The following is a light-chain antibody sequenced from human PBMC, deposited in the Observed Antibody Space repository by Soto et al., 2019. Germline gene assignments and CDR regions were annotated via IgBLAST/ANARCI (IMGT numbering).Light chain of an antibody. J-gene: IGKJ1*01. Sequence: IGLTQSPGTLSLSPGERATLSCRAIQSVSSSYLAWYQQKPGQAPRLLIYGASSRATGIPDRFSGSGSGTDFTLTISRMEPEDFAVYYCQQYGSSPWTFGQGTKVDIK. CDR1: QSVSSSY. CDR3: QQYGSSPWT. CDR2: GAS. V-gene: IGKV3-20*01.